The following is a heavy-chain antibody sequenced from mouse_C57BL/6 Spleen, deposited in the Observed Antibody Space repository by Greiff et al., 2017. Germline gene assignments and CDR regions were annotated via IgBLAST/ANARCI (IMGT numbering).Heavy chain of an antibody. Sequence: QVQLQQSGAELVKPGASVKMSCKASGYTFTSYWITWVKQRPGQGLEWIGDIYPGSGSTNYNEKFKSKATLTVDTSSSTAYMQLSSLTSEDSAVYYCAKDGGITTDQGYFDVWGTGTTVTVSS. CDR1: GYTFTSYW. J-gene: IGHJ1*03. V-gene: IGHV1-55*01. CDR2: IYPGSGST. D-gene: IGHD1-1*01. CDR3: AKDGGITTDQGYFDV.